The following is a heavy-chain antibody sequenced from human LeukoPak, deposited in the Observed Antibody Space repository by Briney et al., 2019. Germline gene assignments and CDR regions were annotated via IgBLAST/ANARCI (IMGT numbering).Heavy chain of an antibody. J-gene: IGHJ5*02. CDR3: ARVTIAAAGGSWFDP. CDR2: IYYSGST. D-gene: IGHD6-13*01. V-gene: IGHV4-39*07. Sequence: PSETLSLTCTVSGGSISSSSYYWGWIRQPPGKGLEWIGSIYYSGSTYYNPSLKSRVTISVDTSKNQFSLKLSSVTAADTAVYYCARVTIAAAGGSWFDPWGQGTLVTVSS. CDR1: GGSISSSSYY.